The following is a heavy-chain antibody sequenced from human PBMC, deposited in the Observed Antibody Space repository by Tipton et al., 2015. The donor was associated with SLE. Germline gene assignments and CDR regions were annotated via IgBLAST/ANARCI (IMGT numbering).Heavy chain of an antibody. V-gene: IGHV3-33*01. D-gene: IGHD2-15*01. Sequence: QVQLVQSGGGVVQPGRFLRLPCAASGFTFSSFSMQWVRPAPGKGLEWVAVIWYDGSNKYYADSVKGRFTIYRDNSKNTLNRQMKSRRTEDTAVYYCASDPFPRVVAPCGFNPWGQGTLVTVSP. J-gene: IGHJ5*02. CDR3: ASDPFPRVVAPCGFNP. CDR2: IWYDGSNK. CDR1: GFTFSSFS.